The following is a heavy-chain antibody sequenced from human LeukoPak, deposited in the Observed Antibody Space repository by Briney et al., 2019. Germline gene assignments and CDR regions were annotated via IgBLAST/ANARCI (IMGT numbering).Heavy chain of an antibody. J-gene: IGHJ4*02. D-gene: IGHD1-26*01. CDR3: ARGATFDY. CDR2: IYYSGST. CDR1: GGSISSSSYY. Sequence: PSETLSLTCTVSGGSISSSSYYWGWIRQPPGKGLEWIGSIYYSGSTYYNPSLKSRVTISVDTSKNQFSLKLSSVTAADTAVYYCARGATFDYWGQGTLVTVSS. V-gene: IGHV4-39*07.